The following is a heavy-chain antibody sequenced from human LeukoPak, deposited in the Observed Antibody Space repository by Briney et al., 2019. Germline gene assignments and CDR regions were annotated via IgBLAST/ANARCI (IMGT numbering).Heavy chain of an antibody. CDR3: ARDNVGALDY. J-gene: IGHJ4*01. D-gene: IGHD1-26*01. Sequence: GGSLRLSCVDPGFTFSSYWMAWVRQAPGKGLEWVANMKQDGSAKHYADSVKGRFSISRDNSKNSVYLQMDSLRAEDTALYYCARDNVGALDYWGHGTLVTVSS. CDR2: MKQDGSAK. CDR1: GFTFSSYW. V-gene: IGHV3-7*01.